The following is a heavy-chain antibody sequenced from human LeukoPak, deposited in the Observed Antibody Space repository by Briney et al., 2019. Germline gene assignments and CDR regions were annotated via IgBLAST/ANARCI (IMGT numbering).Heavy chain of an antibody. D-gene: IGHD3-3*01. Sequence: PSETLSLTCTVSGGSISSYYWSWIRQPPGKGLEWIGEINHSGSTNYNPSLKSRVTISVDTSKNQFSLKLSSVTAADTAVYYCARTYDFWSGSLFDYWGQGTLVTVSS. CDR3: ARTYDFWSGSLFDY. CDR2: INHSGST. CDR1: GGSISSYY. J-gene: IGHJ4*02. V-gene: IGHV4-34*01.